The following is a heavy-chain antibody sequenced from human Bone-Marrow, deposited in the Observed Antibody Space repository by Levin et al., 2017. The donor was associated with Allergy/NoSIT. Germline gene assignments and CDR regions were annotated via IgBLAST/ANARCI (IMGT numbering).Heavy chain of an antibody. Sequence: PSETLSLTCTVSGGSISTYYWSWIRQPPGKGLEWIGYVYYSGSTNYNPSLKSRVTMSVDTSKDHFSLKLSSVTAADTALYYCARHAGPIHLWLMDYWGQGTLVTVSS. J-gene: IGHJ4*02. V-gene: IGHV4-59*08. CDR2: VYYSGST. CDR1: GGSISTYY. D-gene: IGHD5-18*01. CDR3: ARHAGPIHLWLMDY.